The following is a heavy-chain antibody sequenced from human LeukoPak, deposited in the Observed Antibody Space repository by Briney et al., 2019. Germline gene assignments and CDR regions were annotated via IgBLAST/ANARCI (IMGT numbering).Heavy chain of an antibody. J-gene: IGHJ6*03. CDR2: IRYDGSNK. D-gene: IGHD6-13*01. Sequence: SCAASGFTCSSYGMHWVRQAPGKGLEWVAFIRYDGSNKYYADSVKGRFTISRDNSKNTLYLQMNSLRAEDTAVYYCAKGSSWDENYYYYMDVWGKGTTVTVSS. V-gene: IGHV3-30*02. CDR1: GFTCSSYG. CDR3: AKGSSWDENYYYYMDV.